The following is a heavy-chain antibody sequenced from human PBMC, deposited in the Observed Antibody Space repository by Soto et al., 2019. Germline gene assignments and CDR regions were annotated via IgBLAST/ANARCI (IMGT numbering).Heavy chain of an antibody. Sequence: GGSLRLSCAASGFTFSSYSMNWVRQAPGKGLEWVSYISSSSSTIYYADSVKGRFTISRDNAKNSLYLQMNSLRAEDTAVYYCARERHYTVTMPYDAFDIWGQGTMVTVSS. CDR2: ISSSSSTI. CDR1: GFTFSSYS. D-gene: IGHD4-17*01. V-gene: IGHV3-48*01. CDR3: ARERHYTVTMPYDAFDI. J-gene: IGHJ3*02.